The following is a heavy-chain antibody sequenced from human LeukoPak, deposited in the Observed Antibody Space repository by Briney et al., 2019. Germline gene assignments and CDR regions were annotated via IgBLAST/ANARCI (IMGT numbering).Heavy chain of an antibody. D-gene: IGHD2-21*01. CDR1: GFSFSLYA. V-gene: IGHV3-23*01. J-gene: IGHJ5*02. CDR2: ISGSGDNT. CDR3: HIYCGGDCYSGGWFDP. Sequence: PGGSLRLSCAASGFSFSLYAMNWVRQAPGKGLEWVSAISGSGDNTYYADSVKGHFTISRDNSKNILYPQMNSLRAEDTAVYYCHIYCGGDCYSGGWFDPWGQGTLVTVSS.